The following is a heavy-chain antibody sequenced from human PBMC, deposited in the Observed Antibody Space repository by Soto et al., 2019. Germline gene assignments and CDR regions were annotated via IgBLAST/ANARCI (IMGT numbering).Heavy chain of an antibody. CDR1: GFTFNNYA. D-gene: IGHD6-19*01. J-gene: IGHJ3*02. Sequence: GGSLRLSCAASGFTFNNYAMNWVRQAPGKGLEWVATISATGGSTYYADSVKGRFTISRDNSKNTLYLQMNSLRAEDTAVYYCARVGVGIGWYPGDEFDIWGQGTMVSVSS. CDR3: ARVGVGIGWYPGDEFDI. V-gene: IGHV3-23*01. CDR2: ISATGGST.